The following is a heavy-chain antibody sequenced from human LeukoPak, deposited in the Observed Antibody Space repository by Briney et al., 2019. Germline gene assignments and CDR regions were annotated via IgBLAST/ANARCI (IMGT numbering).Heavy chain of an antibody. D-gene: IGHD3-10*01. V-gene: IGHV3-48*04. Sequence: GGSLRLSCVASGFTFSSCSMNWVRQAPGKGLEWISYINSSSSTIYYADSVKGRFTVSRDNAKNSLYLQMNSLRAEDTAVYYCASPVLLIRGVTVDYWGQGTLVTVSS. J-gene: IGHJ4*02. CDR3: ASPVLLIRGVTVDY. CDR1: GFTFSSCS. CDR2: INSSSSTI.